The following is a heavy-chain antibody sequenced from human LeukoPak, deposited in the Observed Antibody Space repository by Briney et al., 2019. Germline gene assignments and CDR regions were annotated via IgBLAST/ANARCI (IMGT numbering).Heavy chain of an antibody. Sequence: PGGSLRLSCAASGFTFSSNFMSWVRQAPGKGLEGVSVIYSGGTTYYADSVKGRFTISRDNSKNTLYLQMNSLRAEDTAVYYCARDGYGNNYMDVWGKGTTVTVSS. CDR3: ARDGYGNNYMDV. D-gene: IGHD1/OR15-1a*01. J-gene: IGHJ6*03. CDR2: IYSGGTT. V-gene: IGHV3-53*01. CDR1: GFTFSSNF.